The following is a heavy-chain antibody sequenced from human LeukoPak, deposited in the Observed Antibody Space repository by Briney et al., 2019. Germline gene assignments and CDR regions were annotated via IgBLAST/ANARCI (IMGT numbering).Heavy chain of an antibody. V-gene: IGHV3-53*01. J-gene: IGHJ4*02. CDR3: ARSSVGATPYYFDY. Sequence: GGSLRLSCAASGFTVSSNYMSWVRHAPGKGLEWVSVIYSGGSTYYANSVQGRFTISRDNSKNTLYLQMNSLRAEDTAVYYCARSSVGATPYYFDYWGQGTLVTVSS. D-gene: IGHD1-26*01. CDR1: GFTVSSNY. CDR2: IYSGGST.